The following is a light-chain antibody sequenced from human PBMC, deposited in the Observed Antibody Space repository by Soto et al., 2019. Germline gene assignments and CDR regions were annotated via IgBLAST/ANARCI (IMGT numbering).Light chain of an antibody. V-gene: IGLV1-40*01. CDR2: GDN. Sequence: VRTQPPSVSGAPGQRVSISCTGSTSNIGAPYDVHWYQHLPGTAPKLLIYGDNNRPSGVPDRFSGSKSGTSASLAITRLQAEDEADYYCQSYDISLHNYVFGTGTKVTV. J-gene: IGLJ1*01. CDR3: QSYDISLHNYV. CDR1: TSNIGAPYD.